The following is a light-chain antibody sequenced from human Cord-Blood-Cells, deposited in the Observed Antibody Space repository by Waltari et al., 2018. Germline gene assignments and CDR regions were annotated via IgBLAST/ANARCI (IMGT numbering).Light chain of an antibody. Sequence: QSALTQPASVSGSPGQSITISCTGTSSYVGGYNYVSWYKQHPGKAPKLMIYDVSNRPSGVSNRFSGSKSGNTASLTISGLQAEDEADYYCSSYTSSSTYVVFGGGTKLTVL. CDR1: SSYVGGYNY. CDR3: SSYTSSSTYVV. CDR2: DVS. V-gene: IGLV2-14*01. J-gene: IGLJ2*01.